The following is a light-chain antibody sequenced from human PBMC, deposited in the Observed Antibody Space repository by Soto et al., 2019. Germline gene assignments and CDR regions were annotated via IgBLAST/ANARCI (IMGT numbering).Light chain of an antibody. CDR1: QSISSW. Sequence: DIQMTQSPSTLSAAVGDSVTITCRASQSISSWLAWYQQKPGKAPKLLIYDASSFESGVPSRFSGSGSGTEFTLTISSLEPEDFAVYYCQQRSNWPLTFGGGTKVDTK. V-gene: IGKV1-5*01. J-gene: IGKJ4*01. CDR3: QQRSNWPLT. CDR2: DAS.